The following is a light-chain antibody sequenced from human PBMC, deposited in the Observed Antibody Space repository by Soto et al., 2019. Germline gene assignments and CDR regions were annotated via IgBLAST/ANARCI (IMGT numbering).Light chain of an antibody. Sequence: EIVLTQSPGTLSLSPGERATLSCRASQSVSSNLAWYQQKPGLAPRLLIYGASTRATGIPARFSGSGSGTEFTLTISSLQSEDFAVYYCQQYNNWPPTFGQGTRLEIK. J-gene: IGKJ5*01. CDR2: GAS. CDR1: QSVSSN. V-gene: IGKV3-15*01. CDR3: QQYNNWPPT.